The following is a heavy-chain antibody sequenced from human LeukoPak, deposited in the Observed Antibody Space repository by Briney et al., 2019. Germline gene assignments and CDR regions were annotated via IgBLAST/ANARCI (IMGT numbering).Heavy chain of an antibody. Sequence: PSETLSLTCTVSGGSISDSFWTWIRQPAGKGLEYIGRVYTSGYTNSDPSLKSRVTMSVDTSKNLVSLKLSSVTAADTAVYYCARAITRPAGPYFDYWGQGTLVTVSS. CDR1: GGSISDSF. CDR3: ARAITRPAGPYFDY. J-gene: IGHJ4*02. D-gene: IGHD6-6*01. CDR2: VYTSGYT. V-gene: IGHV4-4*07.